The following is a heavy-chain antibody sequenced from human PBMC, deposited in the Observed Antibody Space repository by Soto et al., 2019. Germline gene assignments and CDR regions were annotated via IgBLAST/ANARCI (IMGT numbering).Heavy chain of an antibody. J-gene: IGHJ5*01. CDR1: GFTFRSFA. D-gene: IGHD1-20*01. CDR2: ISYDGTNK. CDR3: ARDDSGSTWAAYNWFDS. Sequence: QVQLVESGGGVVQPGRSLRLSCAASGFTFRSFAMHWVRQAPGKGLGWVAVISYDGTNKYYTDSVKGRFTISRDNSNNMLYLQMNSLRVEDTAVYHCARDDSGSTWAAYNWFDSWGQGTLVTVSS. V-gene: IGHV3-30-3*01.